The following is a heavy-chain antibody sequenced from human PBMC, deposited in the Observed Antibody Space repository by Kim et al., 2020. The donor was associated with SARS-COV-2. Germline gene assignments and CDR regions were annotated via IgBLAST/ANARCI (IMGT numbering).Heavy chain of an antibody. CDR2: T. CDR3: AKLGSGTMLDV. J-gene: IGHJ4*02. D-gene: IGHD1-7*01. Sequence: TYYPESLEGRCTSSRNISRSTLYLQMNSLRADDTAVYYCAKLGSGTMLDVWGQGTLVTVSS. V-gene: IGHV3-23*05.